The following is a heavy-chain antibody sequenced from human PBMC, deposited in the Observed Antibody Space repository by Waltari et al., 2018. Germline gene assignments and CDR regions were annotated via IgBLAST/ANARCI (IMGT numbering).Heavy chain of an antibody. Sequence: QVRLEESGPRLVKPSGTLSLTCSVTGDAIGLYRWTWIRQSAVQGLEWICRVFASGSTNFNPSRRGRVTMSVDKSKIQFSLERTSMTAADTATYYCAREGIADRDSIFDVWGQGILVTVSS. J-gene: IGHJ4*02. CDR3: AREGIADRDSIFDV. V-gene: IGHV4-4*07. CDR1: GDAIGLYR. D-gene: IGHD6-13*01. CDR2: VFASGST.